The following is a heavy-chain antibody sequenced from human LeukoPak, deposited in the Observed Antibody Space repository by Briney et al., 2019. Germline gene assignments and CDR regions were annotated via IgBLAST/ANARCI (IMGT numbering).Heavy chain of an antibody. D-gene: IGHD3-10*01. Sequence: ASVKVSCKASGYTFTSYGISWVRQAPGQGLEWMGWISAYNGNTNYAQKLQGRVTMTTDTSTSTAYMELSSLRSEDTAVYYCASRAYYGSGSYPYYYYYMDVWGKGTTVTISS. CDR2: ISAYNGNT. J-gene: IGHJ6*03. CDR3: ASRAYYGSGSYPYYYYYMDV. V-gene: IGHV1-18*01. CDR1: GYTFTSYG.